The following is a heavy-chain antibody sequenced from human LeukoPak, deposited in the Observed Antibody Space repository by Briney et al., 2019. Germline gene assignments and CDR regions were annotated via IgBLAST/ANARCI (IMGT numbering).Heavy chain of an antibody. J-gene: IGHJ4*02. CDR2: IYPGDPDT. D-gene: IGHD6-13*01. CDR1: GYNFNIYS. V-gene: IGHV5-51*01. CDR3: ASGYSSSWYRMDY. Sequence: GESLKISCKGSGYNFNIYSIGWVRQMPGKGLEWMGIIYPGDPDTRYSPSFQGQVTISADKSISTAYLQWSSLKASDTAMYYCASGYSSSWYRMDYWGQGTLATVSS.